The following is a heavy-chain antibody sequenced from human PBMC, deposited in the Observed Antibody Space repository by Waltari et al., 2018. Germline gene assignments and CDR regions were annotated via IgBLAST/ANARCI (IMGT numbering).Heavy chain of an antibody. Sequence: EVQLVESGGGLVQPGGSLRLSCVASGFDFHGYWMGWFRQAPGKGLGWVANINDDGTKEFYLESLKGRVTISRDNAKNSVYLQTTSLRAEDTALYYCARSGLVSAFDYWGQGSLVTVAS. CDR2: INDDGTKE. CDR3: ARSGLVSAFDY. D-gene: IGHD3-9*01. CDR1: GFDFHGYW. V-gene: IGHV3-7*01. J-gene: IGHJ4*02.